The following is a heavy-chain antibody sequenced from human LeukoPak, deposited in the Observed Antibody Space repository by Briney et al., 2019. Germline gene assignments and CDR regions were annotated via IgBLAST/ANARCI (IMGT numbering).Heavy chain of an antibody. V-gene: IGHV3-21*01. Sequence: GGSLRLSCAASGFTFSSYSMTWVRQAPGKGLEWVSSISSSSSYIYYADSVKGRFTISRDNAKNSLYLQMNSLRAEDTAVYYCARGTAMAIDYWGQGTLVTVSS. J-gene: IGHJ4*02. CDR2: ISSSSSYI. CDR1: GFTFSSYS. D-gene: IGHD5-18*01. CDR3: ARGTAMAIDY.